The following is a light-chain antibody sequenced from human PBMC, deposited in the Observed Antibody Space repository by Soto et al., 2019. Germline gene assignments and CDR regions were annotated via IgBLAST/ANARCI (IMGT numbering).Light chain of an antibody. V-gene: IGLV1-40*01. CDR3: QSYDSSLTASV. CDR1: SSNIGAGYD. J-gene: IGLJ2*01. Sequence: QSVLTQPPSVSGAPGRRVTISCTGNSSNIGAGYDIHWYQQLPGIAPKLIIYGNTRRPSGVPARFSSSRSGPSASLAITGLQADDEADYYCQSYDSSLTASVFGGGTKLTVL. CDR2: GNT.